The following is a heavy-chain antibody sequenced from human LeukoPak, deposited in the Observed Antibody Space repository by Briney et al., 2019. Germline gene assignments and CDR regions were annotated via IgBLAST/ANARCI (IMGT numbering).Heavy chain of an antibody. CDR1: GGTFSSYA. Sequence: SVKVSCKASGGTFSSYAISWVRQAPGQGLEWMGRIIPILGIANYAQKFQGRVTITADKSTSTAYMELSSLRSEDTAVYYCALLRMDTAMLYFDYWGQGTLVTVSS. J-gene: IGHJ4*02. CDR2: IIPILGIA. D-gene: IGHD5-18*01. CDR3: ALLRMDTAMLYFDY. V-gene: IGHV1-69*04.